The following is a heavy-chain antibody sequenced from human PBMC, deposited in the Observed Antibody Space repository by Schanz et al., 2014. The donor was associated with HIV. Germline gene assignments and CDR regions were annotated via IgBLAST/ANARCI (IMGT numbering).Heavy chain of an antibody. D-gene: IGHD3-22*01. Sequence: VQLVESGGGVVQPGRSLRLSCVVSGFTFRSYGMYWVRQAPGKGLEWLAVISYDGRNKKFANSVKGRFTISRDNSKNTVYLQAKSLRPEDTAVYYCAKDRNQYDSRYIGKGNYYYYYGMDVWGQGTTVTVSS. CDR1: GFTFRSYG. CDR2: ISYDGRNK. V-gene: IGHV3-30*18. CDR3: AKDRNQYDSRYIGKGNYYYYYGMDV. J-gene: IGHJ6*02.